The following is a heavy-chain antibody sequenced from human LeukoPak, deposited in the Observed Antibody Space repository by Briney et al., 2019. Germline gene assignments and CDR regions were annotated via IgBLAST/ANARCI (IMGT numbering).Heavy chain of an antibody. D-gene: IGHD5-18*01. CDR2: IYYSGST. V-gene: IGHV4-39*01. Sequence: SETLSLTCTVSGGSISSSSYYWGWIRQPPGKGPEWIGSIYYSGSTYYNPSLKSRVTISVDTSKNQFSLKLSSVTAADTAVYYCARLFWYTAMVTPYFDYWGQGTLVTVSS. CDR3: ARLFWYTAMVTPYFDY. CDR1: GGSISSSSYY. J-gene: IGHJ4*02.